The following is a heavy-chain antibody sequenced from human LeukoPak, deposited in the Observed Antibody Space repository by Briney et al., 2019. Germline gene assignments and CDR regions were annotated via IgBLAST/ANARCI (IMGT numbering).Heavy chain of an antibody. CDR3: ARGTYYDILTGYFFDY. Sequence: PSETLSLTCTVSGGSVSSGSYYWSWIRQPPGKGLEWIGYIYYSGSTNYNPSLKSRVTISVDTSKNQFSLKPSSVTAADTAVYYCARGTYYDILTGYFFDYWGQGTLVTVSS. CDR2: IYYSGST. J-gene: IGHJ4*02. V-gene: IGHV4-61*01. D-gene: IGHD3-9*01. CDR1: GGSVSSGSYY.